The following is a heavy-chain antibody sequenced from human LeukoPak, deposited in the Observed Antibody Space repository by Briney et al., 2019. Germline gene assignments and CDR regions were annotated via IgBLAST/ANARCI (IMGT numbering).Heavy chain of an antibody. CDR1: GGSFSGYY. V-gene: IGHV4-34*01. CDR2: INHSGST. J-gene: IGHJ3*02. CDR3: ARGEQWLIYHDAFDI. D-gene: IGHD6-19*01. Sequence: SETLSLTCAVYGGSFSGYYWSWIRQPPGKGLEWIGEINHSGSTNYNPSLKSRVTISVDKSKNQFSLKLSSVTAADTAVYYCARGEQWLIYHDAFDIWGQGTMVTVSS.